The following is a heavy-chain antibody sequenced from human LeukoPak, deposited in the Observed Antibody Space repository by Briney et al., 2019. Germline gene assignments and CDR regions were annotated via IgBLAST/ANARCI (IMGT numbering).Heavy chain of an antibody. CDR3: ARDKGYDSSGYFDY. J-gene: IGHJ4*02. V-gene: IGHV1-18*01. D-gene: IGHD3-22*01. CDR1: GYTFTSYG. Sequence: ASVKVSCKASGYTFTSYGIIWVRQAPGQGLEWMGWISAYNGNTNYAQKLQGRVTMTTDTSTSTAYMELRSLRSDDTAVYYCARDKGYDSSGYFDYWGQGTLVTVSS. CDR2: ISAYNGNT.